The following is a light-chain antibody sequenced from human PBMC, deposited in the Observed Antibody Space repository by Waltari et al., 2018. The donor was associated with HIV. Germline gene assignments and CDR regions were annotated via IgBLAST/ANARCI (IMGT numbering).Light chain of an antibody. Sequence: EIVLTQSPGTLSLSPGERATLPCRPSQSVTSGHLAWYQQKPGQAPRLLIHDASSRATGIPDRFSGSGSGTDFTLTVSRLEPEDFAVYYCQQYSSTPRTFGQGTRLQI. V-gene: IGKV3-20*01. J-gene: IGKJ2*01. CDR3: QQYSSTPRT. CDR2: DAS. CDR1: QSVTSGH.